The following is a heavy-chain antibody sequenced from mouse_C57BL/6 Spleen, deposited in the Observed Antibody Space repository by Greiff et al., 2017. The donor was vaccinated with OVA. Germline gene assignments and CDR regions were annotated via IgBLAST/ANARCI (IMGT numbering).Heavy chain of an antibody. J-gene: IGHJ4*01. Sequence: VQLQQSGPGLVQPSQSLSITCTVSGFSLTSYGVHWVRQSPGKGLEWLGVIWSGGSTDYNAAFISRLSISKDNSKSQVFFKMNSLQADDTAIYYCARRFDGYPLYAMDYWGQGTSVTVSS. CDR2: IWSGGST. D-gene: IGHD2-3*01. CDR1: GFSLTSYG. CDR3: ARRFDGYPLYAMDY. V-gene: IGHV2-2*01.